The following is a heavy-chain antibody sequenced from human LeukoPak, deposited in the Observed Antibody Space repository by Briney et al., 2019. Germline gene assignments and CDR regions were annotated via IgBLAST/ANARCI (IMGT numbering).Heavy chain of an antibody. J-gene: IGHJ4*02. CDR2: MCSSGTA. CDR1: GGSISSYY. D-gene: IGHD1-26*01. CDR3: ARERAYAGTYSYFDY. V-gene: IGHV4-4*08. Sequence: PSETLSLTCTVSGGSISSYYWSWIRQPPGKGLEWLGRMCSSGTAHYNPSLKTRVTISLDTSKNQISLNLTSVTAADTALYYCARERAYAGTYSYFDYWGQGILVTVSS.